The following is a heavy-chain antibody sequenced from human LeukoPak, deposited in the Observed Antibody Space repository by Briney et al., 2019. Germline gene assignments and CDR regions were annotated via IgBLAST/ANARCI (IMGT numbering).Heavy chain of an antibody. CDR3: AGHLAVGIRAFDI. J-gene: IGHJ3*02. CDR2: ISDSGGST. D-gene: IGHD6-13*01. V-gene: IGHV3-23*01. CDR1: GFTFSSYA. Sequence: GGSLRLSCAASGFTFSSYAMSWVRQAPGKGLEWVSAISDSGGSTYYADSVKGRFTISRDNSKNTVHLQMNSLRAEDTAVYYCAGHLAVGIRAFDIWGQGTMVTV.